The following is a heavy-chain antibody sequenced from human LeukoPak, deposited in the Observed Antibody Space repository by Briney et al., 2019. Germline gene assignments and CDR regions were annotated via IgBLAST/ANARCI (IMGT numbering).Heavy chain of an antibody. J-gene: IGHJ4*02. CDR3: ARTGVAVARAFDY. V-gene: IGHV4-59*08. D-gene: IGHD6-19*01. CDR2: IYYSGST. Sequence: PSETLSLTCTVSGGSISSYYWSWIRRPPGKGLEWIGYIYYSGSTNYNPSLKSRVTISVDTSKNQFSLKLSSVTAADTAVYYCARTGVAVARAFDYWGQGTLVTVSS. CDR1: GGSISSYY.